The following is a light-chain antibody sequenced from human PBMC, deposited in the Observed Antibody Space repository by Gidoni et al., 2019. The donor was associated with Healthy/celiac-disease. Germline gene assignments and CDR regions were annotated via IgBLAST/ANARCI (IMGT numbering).Light chain of an antibody. Sequence: IQITQYPSSLYAPVGDRATITCRESHAIRNDLGWYQQKPWKAPKRLIYAASSLLSGVPSRFSGSGSGTEFTLTISSRQHEDFSTYYCLQHNSYPLTFGGGTKVEIK. V-gene: IGKV1-17*01. J-gene: IGKJ4*01. CDR1: HAIRND. CDR3: LQHNSYPLT. CDR2: AAS.